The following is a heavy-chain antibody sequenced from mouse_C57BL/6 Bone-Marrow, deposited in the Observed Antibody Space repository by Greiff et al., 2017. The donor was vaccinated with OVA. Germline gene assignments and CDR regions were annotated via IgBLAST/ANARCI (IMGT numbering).Heavy chain of an antibody. CDR3: ARDLIDD. Sequence: EVKLVESGGGLVQSGRSLRLSCATSGFTFSDFYMEWVRQAPGKGLEWIAASRNKANDYTTEYSASVKGRFIVSRDTSQSILYLQMNALRAEDTAIYYCARDLIDDWGQGTTLTVSS. CDR2: SRNKANDYTT. J-gene: IGHJ2*01. V-gene: IGHV7-1*01. CDR1: GFTFSDFY.